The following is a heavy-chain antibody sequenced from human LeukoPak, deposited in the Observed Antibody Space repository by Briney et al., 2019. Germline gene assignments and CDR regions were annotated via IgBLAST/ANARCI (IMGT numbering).Heavy chain of an antibody. Sequence: GGSLRLSCAASGFTFSTYAMSWVRQAPGKGLKWVSAISGSGGSTYYADSVKGRFTISRDNSKNTLYLQMNSLRAEDTAVYYCAKDFMVPSDYYMDVWGKGTTVTVSS. CDR3: AKDFMVPSDYYMDV. CDR2: ISGSGGST. V-gene: IGHV3-23*01. D-gene: IGHD3-10*01. J-gene: IGHJ6*03. CDR1: GFTFSTYA.